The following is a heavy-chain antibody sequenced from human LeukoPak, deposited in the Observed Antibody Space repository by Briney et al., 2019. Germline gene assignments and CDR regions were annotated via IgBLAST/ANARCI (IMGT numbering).Heavy chain of an antibody. J-gene: IGHJ6*02. CDR2: IYYSGST. CDR3: ARGLAVAGHLTCYCYGMDV. CDR1: GGSISSYY. D-gene: IGHD6-19*01. V-gene: IGHV4-59*01. Sequence: PSETLSLTCTVSGGSISSYYWSRIRQPPGKGLEWIGYIYYSGSTNYNPSPKSRVTISVDTSKNQFSLKLSSVTAADTAVYYCARGLAVAGHLTCYCYGMDVWGQGTTVTVSS.